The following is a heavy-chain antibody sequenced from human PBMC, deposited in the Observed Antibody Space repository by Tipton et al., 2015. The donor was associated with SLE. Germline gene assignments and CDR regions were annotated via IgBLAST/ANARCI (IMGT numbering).Heavy chain of an antibody. CDR2: TYYSGFT. J-gene: IGHJ4*02. CDR3: ARVLSPGELPYSFVY. D-gene: IGHD1-7*01. CDR1: GCSISSDY. V-gene: IGHV4-59*01. Sequence: TLSLTCTVSGCSISSDYWSLILQPPGKGPELIGYTYYSGFTDYNPSLKSRVTMSLDTSKNQFSMKMSSVTAADTAVYYCARVLSPGELPYSFVYWGKGTQVTVPS.